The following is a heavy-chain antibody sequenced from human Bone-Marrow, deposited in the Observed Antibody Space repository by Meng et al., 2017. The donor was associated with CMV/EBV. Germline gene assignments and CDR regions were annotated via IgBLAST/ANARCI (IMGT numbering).Heavy chain of an antibody. Sequence: SETLSLTCTVSGYSISSGYYWGWIRQPPGKGLEWIGSIYHSGSTYYNPSLKSRVTISVDTSKNQFSLKLSSVTAAHTAVYYCARAHSSGWLREYYFDYWGQGTLVTVPS. CDR3: ARAHSSGWLREYYFDY. J-gene: IGHJ4*02. V-gene: IGHV4-38-2*02. CDR1: GYSISSGYY. CDR2: IYHSGST. D-gene: IGHD6-19*01.